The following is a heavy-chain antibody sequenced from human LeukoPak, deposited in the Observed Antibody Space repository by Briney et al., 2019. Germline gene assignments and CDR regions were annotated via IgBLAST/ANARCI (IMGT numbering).Heavy chain of an antibody. J-gene: IGHJ4*02. V-gene: IGHV3-23*01. D-gene: IGHD5-18*01. Sequence: TGGSLRLSCAASGFTFSSYAMSWVRQAPGKGLEWVSAISGSGGSTYYADSVKGRFTISRDNSKNTLYLQMNSLRAEDTAVYYCARVGMIGYSYGYHYFDYWGQGTLVTVSS. CDR1: GFTFSSYA. CDR2: ISGSGGST. CDR3: ARVGMIGYSYGYHYFDY.